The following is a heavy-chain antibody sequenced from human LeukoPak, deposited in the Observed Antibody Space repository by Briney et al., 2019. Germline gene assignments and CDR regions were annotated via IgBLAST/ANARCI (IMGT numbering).Heavy chain of an antibody. J-gene: IGHJ4*02. CDR1: GFTFSNFW. CDR3: ARDFAWTGGYFDH. CDR2: IKQDGSDS. D-gene: IGHD1-14*01. Sequence: GGSLRLSCEASGFTFSNFWMTWVRQPPGKGLEWVANIKQDGSDSYYMDSVRGRFTISRDNAKNSLYLQMNSLGAEDTAVYYYARDFAWTGGYFDHWGQGTLVTVSS. V-gene: IGHV3-7*01.